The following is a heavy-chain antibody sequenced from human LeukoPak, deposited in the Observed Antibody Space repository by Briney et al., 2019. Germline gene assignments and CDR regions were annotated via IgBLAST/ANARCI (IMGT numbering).Heavy chain of an antibody. CDR3: AKTRDDAFDI. CDR2: IKQDGSEK. Sequence: PGGSLRLSCAASGFTFSNYWMSWVRQAPGKGLEWVANIKQDGSEKYYVDSVKGRFTISRDNAKNSLYLQMNSLRAEDTAVYYCAKTRDDAFDIWGQGTMVTVSS. V-gene: IGHV3-7*02. CDR1: GFTFSNYW. J-gene: IGHJ3*02. D-gene: IGHD5-24*01.